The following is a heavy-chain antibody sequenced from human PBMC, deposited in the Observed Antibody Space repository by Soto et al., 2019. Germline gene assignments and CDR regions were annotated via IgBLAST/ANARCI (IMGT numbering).Heavy chain of an antibody. CDR3: ARSTFSPYGGLMGAFDY. J-gene: IGHJ4*02. D-gene: IGHD3-16*01. Sequence: ASVKVSCKASGYTFTNYYIHWVRQAPGQGLEWVGSINPHSGGTKYAQKFQDWVTFTRDTSTNTAYMELSRLRSDDTAVYYCARSTFSPYGGLMGAFDYWGQGNLVTVSS. CDR1: GYTFTNYY. V-gene: IGHV1-2*04. CDR2: INPHSGGT.